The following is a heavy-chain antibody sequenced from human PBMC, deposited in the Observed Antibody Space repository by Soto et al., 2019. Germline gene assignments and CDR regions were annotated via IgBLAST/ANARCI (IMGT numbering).Heavy chain of an antibody. CDR1: GFSFSSFG. Sequence: GGSLRLSCAASGFSFSSFGMHWVRQAPGKGLEWVAVISDDGSKKYYTESVEGRFTISRDNSKNTVYLQMNSLRPEDTAVYYCAKLSWGSGLFYDYWGQGTPVTVSS. CDR3: AKLSWGSGLFYDY. D-gene: IGHD3-10*01. CDR2: ISDDGSKK. J-gene: IGHJ4*02. V-gene: IGHV3-30*18.